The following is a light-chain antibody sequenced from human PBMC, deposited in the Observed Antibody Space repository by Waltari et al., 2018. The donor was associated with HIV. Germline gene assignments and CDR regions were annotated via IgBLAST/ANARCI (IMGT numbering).Light chain of an antibody. V-gene: IGLV1-40*01. CDR1: TSNIGAGYD. CDR3: QSYDSSLSGVI. J-gene: IGLJ2*01. CDR2: GNT. Sequence: QSVLTQPPSVSGAPGQRVTISCTGNTSNIGAGYDVHWYQQLPGTAPKLLIYGNTNRPSGVPDRFSGSTSGTSASLAITGLQADDEADFYCQSYDSSLSGVIFGGGTKLTVL.